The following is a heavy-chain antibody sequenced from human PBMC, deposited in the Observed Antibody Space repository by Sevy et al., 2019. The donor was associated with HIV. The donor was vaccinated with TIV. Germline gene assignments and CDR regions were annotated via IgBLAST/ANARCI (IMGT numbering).Heavy chain of an antibody. J-gene: IGHJ6*02. Sequence: GASLKVSCKVSGYTLTELSMHWVRQAPGKGLEWMGGFDPEDGETIYAQKFQGRVTMTEDTSTDTAYMELSSLRSEDTAVYYCATVSGIAAAGHENPGSYYYYGMDVWGQGTTVTVSS. CDR1: GYTLTELS. CDR2: FDPEDGET. CDR3: ATVSGIAAAGHENPGSYYYYGMDV. D-gene: IGHD6-13*01. V-gene: IGHV1-24*01.